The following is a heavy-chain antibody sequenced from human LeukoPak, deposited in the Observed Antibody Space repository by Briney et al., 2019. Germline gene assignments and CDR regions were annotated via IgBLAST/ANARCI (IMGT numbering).Heavy chain of an antibody. D-gene: IGHD3-16*01. Sequence: GASVKVSCKASGYTFTSYGISWVRQAPGQGLEWMGWISTDNGDTTYAQKFQGRVTMTTDTSTGTAYMELGSLRSDDTAVYYCAREGLGELSLDCWGQGTLVTVSS. J-gene: IGHJ4*02. CDR2: ISTDNGDT. CDR1: GYTFTSYG. V-gene: IGHV1-18*01. CDR3: AREGLGELSLDC.